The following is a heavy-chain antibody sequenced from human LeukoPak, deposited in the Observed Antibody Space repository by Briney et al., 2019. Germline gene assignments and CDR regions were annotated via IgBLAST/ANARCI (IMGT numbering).Heavy chain of an antibody. CDR3: ATARNYRFDN. V-gene: IGHV3-74*01. Sequence: GGSLRLSCAASGFTFDNSWIHWVRQGPGRGLVWVSRISPDGITTNYAGSVKGRFTISRDNAMNTLYLQMNSLRAEDTAVYYCATARNYRFDNWGQGTLVTVSS. D-gene: IGHD1-7*01. J-gene: IGHJ4*02. CDR1: GFTFDNSW. CDR2: ISPDGITT.